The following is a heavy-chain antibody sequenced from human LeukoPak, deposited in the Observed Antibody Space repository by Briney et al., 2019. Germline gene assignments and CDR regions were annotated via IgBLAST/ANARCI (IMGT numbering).Heavy chain of an antibody. Sequence: KPSETLSPTCAVYGGSFNGYYWSWIRQPPGKGLEWIGEINHSGSTNYNPSLKSRVTISVDTSKNQFSLKLSSVTAADTAVYYCARGGYSGYEYSFDYWGQGTLDTVSS. CDR3: ARGGYSGYEYSFDY. V-gene: IGHV4-34*01. J-gene: IGHJ4*02. CDR2: INHSGST. D-gene: IGHD5-12*01. CDR1: GGSFNGYY.